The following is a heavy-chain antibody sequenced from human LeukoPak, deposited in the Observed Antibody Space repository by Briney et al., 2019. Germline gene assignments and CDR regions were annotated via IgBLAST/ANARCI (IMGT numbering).Heavy chain of an antibody. V-gene: IGHV3-74*01. Sequence: GGSLRLSCAASGFTFTSYWMHWVRQAPGKGPVWVSRVDGDGSTTTYADSVKGRFTISRDNAKNTLYLQMNSLRAEDTAVYYCARPQHGDLYAFDIWGQGTMVTVSS. CDR1: GFTFTSYW. CDR3: ARPQHGDLYAFDI. J-gene: IGHJ3*02. D-gene: IGHD4-17*01. CDR2: VDGDGSTT.